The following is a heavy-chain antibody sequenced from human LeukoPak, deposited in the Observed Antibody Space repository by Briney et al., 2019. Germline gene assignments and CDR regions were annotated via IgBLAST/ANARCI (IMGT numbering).Heavy chain of an antibody. J-gene: IGHJ5*02. CDR1: VGSISSSSYY. V-gene: IGHV4-61*02. D-gene: IGHD2-2*03. Sequence: SETLSLTCTVSVGSISSSSYYWSWIRQPAGKGLEWIGRIYTSGSTNYNPSLKSRVTMSVDTSKNQFSLKLSSVTAADTAVYYCARAPVGYCSSTSCSNWFDPWGQGTLVTVSS. CDR3: ARAPVGYCSSTSCSNWFDP. CDR2: IYTSGST.